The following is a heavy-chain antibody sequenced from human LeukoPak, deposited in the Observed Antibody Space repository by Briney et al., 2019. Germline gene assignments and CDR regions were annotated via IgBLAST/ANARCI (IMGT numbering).Heavy chain of an antibody. V-gene: IGHV4-34*01. D-gene: IGHD3-22*01. CDR3: ARSSEGRYYYDSSGFSYYYYYMDV. J-gene: IGHJ6*03. CDR2: INRGGST. Sequence: SETLSLTCAVYGGSFSGYYWSWIRRPPGKGLEWIGEINRGGSTNYNPSLMSRVTISVDTSKNQFSLKLSSVTAADTAVYYCARSSEGRYYYDSSGFSYYYYYMDVWGKGTTVTISS. CDR1: GGSFSGYY.